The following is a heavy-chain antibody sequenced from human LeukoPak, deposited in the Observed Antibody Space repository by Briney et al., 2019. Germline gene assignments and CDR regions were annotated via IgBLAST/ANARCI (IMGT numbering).Heavy chain of an antibody. Sequence: GGSLRLSCAASGFTFSSYGMHWVRQAPGKGLEWVAFIRYDGSNKYYADSVKGRFTISRDNSKNTLYLQMNSLTAEDTAVYYCARDWRNKYSNSWSRGEWYFDLWGRGTLVTVSS. CDR3: ARDWRNKYSNSWSRGEWYFDL. J-gene: IGHJ2*01. V-gene: IGHV3-30*02. CDR1: GFTFSSYG. D-gene: IGHD6-13*01. CDR2: IRYDGSNK.